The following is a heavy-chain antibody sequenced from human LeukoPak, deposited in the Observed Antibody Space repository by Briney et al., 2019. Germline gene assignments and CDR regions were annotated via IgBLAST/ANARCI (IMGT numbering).Heavy chain of an antibody. CDR2: IYQSGSGSS. D-gene: IGHD3-3*01. Sequence: SETLSLTCSVSGGSIISTYYYWGWIRQPPGKGLEWIGSIYQSGSGSSYYNPSLKSRVTISGDTSKNHFFLRLSSVTAADTAVYYCASTLRFLPYRRFDYWGQGTLVTVPS. CDR1: GGSIISTYYY. V-gene: IGHV4-39*01. CDR3: ASTLRFLPYRRFDY. J-gene: IGHJ4*02.